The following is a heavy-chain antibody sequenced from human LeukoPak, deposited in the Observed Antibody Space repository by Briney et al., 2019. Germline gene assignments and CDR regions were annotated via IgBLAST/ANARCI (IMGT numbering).Heavy chain of an antibody. CDR2: IKHSGST. J-gene: IGHJ4*02. D-gene: IGHD6-13*01. Sequence: SETLSLTCAFYGASFSDYYWSWIRQPPGRGLEWIGEIKHSGSTNYNPSLKSRVTISVDTSKNQFSLKLSSVTAADTAVYYCARGRRVAAAGTVFDYWGQGTLVTVSS. CDR3: ARGRRVAAAGTVFDY. CDR1: GASFSDYY. V-gene: IGHV4-34*01.